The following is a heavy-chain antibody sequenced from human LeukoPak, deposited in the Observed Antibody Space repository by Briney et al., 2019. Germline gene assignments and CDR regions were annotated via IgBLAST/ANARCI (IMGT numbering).Heavy chain of an antibody. D-gene: IGHD6-13*01. CDR2: TYYRAKWYN. Sequence: SQTLSLTCAISGDSVSSNSAAWNWIRQSPSRGLEWLGRTYYRAKWYNDYAVSVKSRITINPDTSKNQFSLQLNSVTPEDTAVYYCARDWGYSSSWSYYYMDVWGKGTTVTVSS. J-gene: IGHJ6*03. V-gene: IGHV6-1*01. CDR1: GDSVSSNSAA. CDR3: ARDWGYSSSWSYYYMDV.